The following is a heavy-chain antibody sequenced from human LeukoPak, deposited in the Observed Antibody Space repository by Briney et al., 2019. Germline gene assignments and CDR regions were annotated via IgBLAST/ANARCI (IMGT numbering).Heavy chain of an antibody. CDR1: GFTFTNYG. D-gene: IGHD2-2*01. J-gene: IGHJ6*02. CDR2: ISFDGSYK. V-gene: IGHV3-30*18. Sequence: QPGGSLRLSCAASGFTFTNYGMHWVRQAPGKGLEWVAVISFDGSYKYYADSVKGRFTISRDSSKNMLYLQINSLRAEDTAVYYCAKVHFRESICYRCYYGMDVWGQGTTVTVSS. CDR3: AKVHFRESICYRCYYGMDV.